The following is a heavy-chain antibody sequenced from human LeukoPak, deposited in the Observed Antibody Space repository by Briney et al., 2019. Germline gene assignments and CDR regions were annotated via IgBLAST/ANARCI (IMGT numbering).Heavy chain of an antibody. Sequence: SETLSLTCTVSGGTISNYYWSWIRQPPGKGLEWIGYIYYTGITNYNPSLKSRVTISVDTSKNQFSLELNSVTAADTAVYYCARDYSTSYYYYGMDLWGQGTTVTVSS. V-gene: IGHV4-59*01. D-gene: IGHD4-11*01. CDR1: GGTISNYY. J-gene: IGHJ6*02. CDR2: IYYTGIT. CDR3: ARDYSTSYYYYGMDL.